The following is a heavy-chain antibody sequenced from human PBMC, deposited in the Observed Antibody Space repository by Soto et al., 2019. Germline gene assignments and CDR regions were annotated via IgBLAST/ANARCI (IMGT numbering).Heavy chain of an antibody. CDR2: IDSDDGTT. CDR1: GFDFGDYY. Sequence: GGSLRLSCTASGFDFGDYYMSWIRQAPGKWLEWVSYIDSDDGTTYYTDSVKGRFTISRDNAKNSLYLQMNSLRVEDTALYYCVRPYYSSSWFPFDRWGQGXLVTVSS. D-gene: IGHD6-13*01. CDR3: VRPYYSSSWFPFDR. J-gene: IGHJ4*02. V-gene: IGHV3-11*01.